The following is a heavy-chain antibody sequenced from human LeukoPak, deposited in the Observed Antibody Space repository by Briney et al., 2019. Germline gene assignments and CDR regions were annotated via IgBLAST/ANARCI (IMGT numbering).Heavy chain of an antibody. J-gene: IGHJ4*02. Sequence: GGSLRLSCAASGFTFSSCAMNWVRQAPGKGLEWVSAISGSGGSTYYADSVKGRFTISRDNSKNTLYLQMISLRAEDTAVYYCARAPTYGSGSSFDYWGQGTLVTVSS. V-gene: IGHV3-23*01. CDR3: ARAPTYGSGSSFDY. D-gene: IGHD3-10*01. CDR2: ISGSGGST. CDR1: GFTFSSCA.